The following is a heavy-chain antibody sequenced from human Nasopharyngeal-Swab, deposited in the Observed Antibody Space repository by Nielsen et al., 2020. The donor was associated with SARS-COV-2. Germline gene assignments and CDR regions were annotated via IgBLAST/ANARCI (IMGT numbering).Heavy chain of an antibody. CDR1: SGSVGSYH. CDR2: IYYSGST. D-gene: IGHD6-13*01. V-gene: IGHV4-59*02. J-gene: IGHJ6*03. CDR3: ARGIAAAGTRFHYYYYYYMDV. Sequence: SETLSLTCTVSSGSVGSYHWSWIRQPPGKGLEWIGYIYYSGSTNYNPSLKSRVTISVDTSKNQFSLKLSSVTAADTAVYYCARGIAAAGTRFHYYYYYYMDVWGKGTTVTVSS.